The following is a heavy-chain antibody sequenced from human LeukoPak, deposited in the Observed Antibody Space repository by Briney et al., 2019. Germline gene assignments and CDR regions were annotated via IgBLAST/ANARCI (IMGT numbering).Heavy chain of an antibody. V-gene: IGHV3-7*04. CDR1: GFSFTNFW. J-gene: IGHJ4*02. Sequence: GGSLRLSCAVSGFSFTNFWMSWVRQAPGRGLEWVANIHPEGNEKYHVESVKGRFTISRDNTKNLLFLQMNGLRVEDTAVYYCARGDAFSGDHWGQRTLVTVSS. CDR3: ARGDAFSGDH. CDR2: IHPEGNEK.